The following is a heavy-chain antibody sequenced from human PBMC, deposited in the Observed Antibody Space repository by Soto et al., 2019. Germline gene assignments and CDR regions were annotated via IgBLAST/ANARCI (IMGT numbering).Heavy chain of an antibody. J-gene: IGHJ4*02. CDR2: INPNSGGT. CDR3: AREVPDCSRGSCYSYFDY. CDR1: GYTFTGYY. D-gene: IGHD2-15*01. V-gene: IGHV1-2*02. Sequence: ASVKVSCKTAGYTFTGYYMHWVRQAPGQGLEWMGWINPNSGGTNYAQKFQGRVTMTRDTSISTAYMELSRLRSDDTAVYYCAREVPDCSRGSCYSYFDYWGQGTLVTVSS.